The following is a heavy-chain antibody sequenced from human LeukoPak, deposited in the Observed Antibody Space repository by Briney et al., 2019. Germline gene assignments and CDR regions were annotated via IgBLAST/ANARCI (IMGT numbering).Heavy chain of an antibody. Sequence: GGSLRLSCAASGFTFNRNAMSWVRQAPGKGLEWVSTIGGSDERTFYADSVEGRFTISRDNSKNMLHLQPSSLTGEDTALYYCVRRGDASSGWGDHDYWGQAALVTLSS. V-gene: IGHV3-23*01. J-gene: IGHJ4*02. CDR1: GFTFNRNA. CDR3: VRRGDASSGWGDHDY. D-gene: IGHD6-19*01. CDR2: IGGSDERT.